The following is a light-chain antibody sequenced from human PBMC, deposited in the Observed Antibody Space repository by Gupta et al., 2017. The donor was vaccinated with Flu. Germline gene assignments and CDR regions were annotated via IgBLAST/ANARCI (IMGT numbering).Light chain of an antibody. CDR1: QSILSY. CDR2: GAS. CDR3: QQCYSDPCFT. Sequence: SSLSASVGDRVTITCRASQSILSYINWYQQRPGKAPKLLISGASSLQGGVPSRFSGSGSETDFTLTISSLQPEDFATYYCQQCYSDPCFTFGHGTXVDIK. J-gene: IGKJ3*01. V-gene: IGKV1-39*01.